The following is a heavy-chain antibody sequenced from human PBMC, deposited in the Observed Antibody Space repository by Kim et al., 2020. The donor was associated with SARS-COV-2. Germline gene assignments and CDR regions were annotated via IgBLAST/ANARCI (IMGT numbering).Heavy chain of an antibody. Sequence: GESLKISCKGSEYSFTSYWISLVRQMPGKGLEWMGRIDPSDSYTNYSPSFQGHVTISADKSISTAYLQWSSLKASDTARYYCARQDYYYGMDVWGQGTTGTVSS. V-gene: IGHV5-10-1*01. CDR3: ARQDYYYGMDV. CDR1: EYSFTSYW. J-gene: IGHJ6*02. CDR2: IDPSDSYT.